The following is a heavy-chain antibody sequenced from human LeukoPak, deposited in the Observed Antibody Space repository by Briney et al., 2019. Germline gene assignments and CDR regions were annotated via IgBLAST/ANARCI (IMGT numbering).Heavy chain of an antibody. D-gene: IGHD3-3*01. Sequence: PGGPLRLSCAASGFTFSSYWMHWVRQVPGKGLVWVSRINSDGGSTSYADSVKGRFTISRDNAKNTLYLQMNSLRAENTAVYYCARAYYDFWSGHSWFDPWGQGTLVTVSS. V-gene: IGHV3-74*01. CDR2: INSDGGST. CDR3: ARAYYDFWSGHSWFDP. CDR1: GFTFSSYW. J-gene: IGHJ5*02.